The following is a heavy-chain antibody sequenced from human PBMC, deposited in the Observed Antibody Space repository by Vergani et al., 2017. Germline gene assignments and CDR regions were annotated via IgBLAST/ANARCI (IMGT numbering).Heavy chain of an antibody. CDR3: AKFLGDGGPYYGMDV. V-gene: IGHV3-23*01. Sequence: EVQLLEPGGGLVQPGGSLRLSCAASGITFSKYDMSWVRQAPGKGVGWVSGNSGRGDRTYYADSVKGRFTRSRDNSKNTLYVQMNSLRAEDTAVYYCAKFLGDGGPYYGMDVWGQGTTVTVSS. CDR1: GITFSKYD. D-gene: IGHD3-16*01. CDR2: NSGRGDRT. J-gene: IGHJ6*02.